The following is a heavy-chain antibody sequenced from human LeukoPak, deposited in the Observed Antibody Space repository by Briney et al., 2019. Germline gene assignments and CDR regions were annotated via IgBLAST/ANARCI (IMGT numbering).Heavy chain of an antibody. CDR1: GYSISSGYY. CDR2: IYYSGST. D-gene: IGHD3-10*01. J-gene: IGHJ4*02. Sequence: PSETLSLTCTVSGYSISSGYYWGWIRQPPGKGLEWIGYIYYSGSTNYNPSLKSRATISVDTSKNQFSLKLSSVTAADTAVYYCAKGDLYYYGSGGFDYWGQGTLVTVSS. V-gene: IGHV4-61*01. CDR3: AKGDLYYYGSGGFDY.